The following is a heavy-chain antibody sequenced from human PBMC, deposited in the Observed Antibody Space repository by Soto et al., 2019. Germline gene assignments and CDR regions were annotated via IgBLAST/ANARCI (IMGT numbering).Heavy chain of an antibody. V-gene: IGHV4-31*03. J-gene: IGHJ4*02. Sequence: SETLSLTCSVSGGSITGGTYYWGWLRQHPGKGLEWIGYIYYTGTTYYNPSLKSRVTISAATSKNQFSLRLNSVTAADTAVYYCARGDGYYFDYWGQGTLVTVSS. D-gene: IGHD3-22*01. CDR3: ARGDGYYFDY. CDR2: IYYTGTT. CDR1: GGSITGGTYY.